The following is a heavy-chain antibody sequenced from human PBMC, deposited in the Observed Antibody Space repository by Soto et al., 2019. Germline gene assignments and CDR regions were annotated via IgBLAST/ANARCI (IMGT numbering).Heavy chain of an antibody. V-gene: IGHV1-18*01. CDR2: ISAYNGNT. D-gene: IGHD1-26*01. CDR3: TRTLPPIDY. J-gene: IGHJ4*02. CDR1: GYTFTSYG. Sequence: QVQLVQSGAEVKKPGASVKVSCKASGYTFTSYGISWVRQAPGQGLEWMGWISAYNGNTHYAQKLQTSGPMTADTSTSTAYMELRSPRSDATAIYYCTRTLPPIDYRGQGTLFSFSS.